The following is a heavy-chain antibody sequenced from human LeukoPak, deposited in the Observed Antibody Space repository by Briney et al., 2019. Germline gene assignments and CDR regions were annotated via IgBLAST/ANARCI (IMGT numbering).Heavy chain of an antibody. CDR2: IYTGGTT. J-gene: IGHJ4*02. V-gene: IGHV4-4*07. CDR1: GYSMKYDY. Sequence: SETLSLTCTVSGYSMKYDYWSWVRQPAGKGLGWIARIYTGGTTNYNPSLKNRATISVDKSNNQFSLKLTSVTAADTAIYYCARDNSGSYPPIFDSWGQGTLVTVSS. D-gene: IGHD1-26*01. CDR3: ARDNSGSYPPIFDS.